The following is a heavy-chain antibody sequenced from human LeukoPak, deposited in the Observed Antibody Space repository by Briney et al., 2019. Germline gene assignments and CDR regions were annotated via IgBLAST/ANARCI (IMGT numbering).Heavy chain of an antibody. V-gene: IGHV1-8*01. Sequence: ASVKVSCKASGYTFTSYDINWVRQATGQGPEWMGWMNPNSGNTGYAQKFQGRVTMTRNTSISTAYMELSSLRSEDTAVYYCARGYSYYYYMDVWGKGTTVTVSS. CDR1: GYTFTSYD. CDR3: ARGYSYYYYMDV. CDR2: MNPNSGNT. J-gene: IGHJ6*03. D-gene: IGHD2-21*01.